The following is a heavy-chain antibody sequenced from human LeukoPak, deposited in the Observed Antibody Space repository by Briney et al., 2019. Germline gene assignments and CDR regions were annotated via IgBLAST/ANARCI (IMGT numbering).Heavy chain of an antibody. CDR1: GITSSSNW. D-gene: IGHD1-7*01. J-gene: IGHJ4*02. Sequence: RRSRRLSCADAGITSSSNWMRWVRQAPGKGLEWVSAITDSGDYTDYAESVKGRFTISRDNSENTVYLQLNSLRVEDTAVYYCAKRCGGNYRHFDHWRQGTLVTVSS. CDR2: ITDSGDYT. CDR3: AKRCGGNYRHFDH. V-gene: IGHV3-23*01.